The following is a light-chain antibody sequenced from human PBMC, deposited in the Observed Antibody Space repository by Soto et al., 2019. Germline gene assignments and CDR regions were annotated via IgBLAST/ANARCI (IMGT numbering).Light chain of an antibody. CDR1: QSVSSSY. V-gene: IGKV3-20*01. CDR3: QQSGSSPIT. Sequence: EILMAQSPATLSVSPGEMATLAWVASQSVSSSYLAWYQQKPGQAPRLLIYGASSRATGIPDRFSGSGSGTDFTLTISRLEPEDFAVYYCQQSGSSPITFGQGTRLEIK. J-gene: IGKJ5*01. CDR2: GAS.